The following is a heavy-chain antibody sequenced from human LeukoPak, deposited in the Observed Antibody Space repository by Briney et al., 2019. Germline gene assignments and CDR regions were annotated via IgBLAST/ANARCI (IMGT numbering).Heavy chain of an antibody. CDR3: ARDLAAYYYDSSAPYAFDI. V-gene: IGHV4-59*01. CDR1: GGSISSYY. J-gene: IGHJ3*02. Sequence: PSQTLSLTCTVSGGSISSYYWSWIRQPPGKGLEWIGYIYYSGSTNYNPSLKSRVTISVDTSKNQFSLKLSSVTAADTAVYYCARDLAAYYYDSSAPYAFDIWGQGTMVTVSS. CDR2: IYYSGST. D-gene: IGHD3-22*01.